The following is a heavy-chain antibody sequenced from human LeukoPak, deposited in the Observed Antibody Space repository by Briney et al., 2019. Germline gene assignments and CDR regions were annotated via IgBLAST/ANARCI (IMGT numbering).Heavy chain of an antibody. CDR2: ISGSGGST. D-gene: IGHD6-19*01. Sequence: GGSLRLSCAASGFTFSSYAMSWARQAPGKGLEWVSAISGSGGSTYYADSVKGRFTISRDNSKNTLYLQMNSLRAEDTAVYYCAKDLRSGWYFDYWGQGTLVTVSS. V-gene: IGHV3-23*01. J-gene: IGHJ4*02. CDR3: AKDLRSGWYFDY. CDR1: GFTFSSYA.